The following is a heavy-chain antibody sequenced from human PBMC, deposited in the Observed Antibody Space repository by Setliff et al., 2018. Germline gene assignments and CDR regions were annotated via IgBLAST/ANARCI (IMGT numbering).Heavy chain of an antibody. D-gene: IGHD3-9*01. Sequence: SETLSLTCVVSRGSITTNNWWIWVRQPPGKGLEWIGSINYSGSTNYNPSLKSRINISIDKSKNQFSLRLSSVTAADTAVYYCARASSLTRKHLAFDLWGQGTMVTVSS. CDR1: RGSITTNNW. CDR3: ARASSLTRKHLAFDL. V-gene: IGHV4-4*02. CDR2: INYSGST. J-gene: IGHJ3*01.